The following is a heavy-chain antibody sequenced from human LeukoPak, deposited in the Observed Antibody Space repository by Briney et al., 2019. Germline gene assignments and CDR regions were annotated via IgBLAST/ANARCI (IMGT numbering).Heavy chain of an antibody. Sequence: SEPLSLTCTVSGGSITTYYSSWIRQPPGKGLEWIGYIYTSGITNYNPSLKSRVTIPVDTSKNQFSLKLSSVTAADTAVYYCARHRWGRGYCSSTSCYRPAEFDYWGQGTLVTVSS. V-gene: IGHV4-4*09. J-gene: IGHJ4*02. CDR3: ARHRWGRGYCSSTSCYRPAEFDY. CDR2: IYTSGIT. CDR1: GGSITTYY. D-gene: IGHD2-2*03.